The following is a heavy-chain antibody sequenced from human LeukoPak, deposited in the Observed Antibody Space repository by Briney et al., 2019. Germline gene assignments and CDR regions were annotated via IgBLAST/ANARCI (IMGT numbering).Heavy chain of an antibody. CDR2: ISSSSTTI. CDR3: ARDPGLSGYYFDF. Sequence: PGGSLRLSCAASVFTLSLYSMNWVRQAPGKGLEWVSYISSSSTTISYADSVKGRFTISRDNAKKSLYLQMNSLRAEDTAVYYCARDPGLSGYYFDFWGQGTLVTVSS. V-gene: IGHV3-48*01. D-gene: IGHD3-22*01. CDR1: VFTLSLYS. J-gene: IGHJ4*02.